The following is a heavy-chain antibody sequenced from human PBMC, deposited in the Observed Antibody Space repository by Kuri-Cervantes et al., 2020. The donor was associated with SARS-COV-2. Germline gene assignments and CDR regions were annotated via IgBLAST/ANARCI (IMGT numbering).Heavy chain of an antibody. D-gene: IGHD5-12*01. Sequence: ASVKVSCKASGYTFTSYGISWVRQAPGQGLEWMGWISAYNGNTNYAQKLQGRVTMTTDTSTSTAYMELRSLRSDDTAVYYCVRQAQVANYNWFDPWGQGTLVTVSS. CDR3: VRQAQVANYNWFDP. V-gene: IGHV1-18*01. CDR2: ISAYNGNT. J-gene: IGHJ5*02. CDR1: GYTFTSYG.